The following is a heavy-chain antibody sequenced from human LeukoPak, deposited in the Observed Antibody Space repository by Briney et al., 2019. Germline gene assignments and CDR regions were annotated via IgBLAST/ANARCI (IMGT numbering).Heavy chain of an antibody. CDR1: GGSISSYY. Sequence: PSETLSLTCTVSGGSISSYYWSWIRQPPGKGLEWIGYIYYSGSTNYNPSLKSRVTISVDTSKNQFSLKLSPVTAAETAVYYCARDRRLISDILTGYYRTEYYYYMDVWGKGTTVTISS. CDR3: ARDRRLISDILTGYYRTEYYYYMDV. CDR2: IYYSGST. J-gene: IGHJ6*03. D-gene: IGHD3-9*01. V-gene: IGHV4-59*12.